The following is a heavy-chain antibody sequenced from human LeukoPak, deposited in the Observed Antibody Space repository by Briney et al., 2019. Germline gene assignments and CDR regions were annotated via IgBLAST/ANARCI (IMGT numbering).Heavy chain of an antibody. D-gene: IGHD1-14*01. CDR2: LYQSGGT. CDR3: ARTGTGNYFDY. V-gene: IGHV4-38-2*01. J-gene: IGHJ4*02. Sequence: SETLSLTCAVSGYSISRGYYWGWIRQPPGKGLEWIGTLYQSGGTNYNPSLKNRVTISVDKSENQLSLKLTSVIAADTAVYYCARTGTGNYFDYWGQGALVTVSS. CDR1: GYSISRGYY.